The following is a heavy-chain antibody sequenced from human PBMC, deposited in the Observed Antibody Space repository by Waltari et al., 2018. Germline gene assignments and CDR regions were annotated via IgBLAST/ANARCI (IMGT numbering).Heavy chain of an antibody. Sequence: QVQLQESGPGLVRPSETLSLTCTVSGGSINRYYWRWIRQPAGKGLEWVGRIYSTGSTNYNPSLSSRVTMSVDTSNNQFSLKLNSVTAADTAVYYCARGGSSSWYLSYYYYGMDLWGQGTTVTVSS. D-gene: IGHD6-13*01. CDR1: GGSINRYY. V-gene: IGHV4-4*07. J-gene: IGHJ6*02. CDR2: IYSTGST. CDR3: ARGGSSSWYLSYYYYGMDL.